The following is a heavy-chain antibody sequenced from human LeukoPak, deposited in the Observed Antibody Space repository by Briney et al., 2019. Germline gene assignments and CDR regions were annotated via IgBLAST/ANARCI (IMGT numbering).Heavy chain of an antibody. J-gene: IGHJ3*02. V-gene: IGHV5-51*01. CDR3: ARPPSITSDAFDI. CDR1: GYSFTSYW. D-gene: IGHD3-10*01. Sequence: GESLKISCKGSGYSFTSYWIGWVRQMPGKGLEWMGIIYPGDSDTRYSPSFQGQVTISADKSISTAYLQWSSLKASGTAMYYCARPPSITSDAFDIWGQGTMVTVSS. CDR2: IYPGDSDT.